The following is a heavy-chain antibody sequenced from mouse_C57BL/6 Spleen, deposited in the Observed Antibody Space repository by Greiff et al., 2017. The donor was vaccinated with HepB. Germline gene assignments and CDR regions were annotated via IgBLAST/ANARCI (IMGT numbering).Heavy chain of an antibody. CDR2: IDPEDGET. CDR1: GFNIKDYY. Sequence: EVKLQESGAELVKPGASVKLSCTASGFNIKDYYMHWVKQRTEQGLEWIGRIDPEDGETKYAPKFQGKATMTADTSSNTAYLQLSILTSEDTAVYYCARETTLVTTGFDYWGQGTTLTVSS. J-gene: IGHJ2*01. CDR3: ARETTLVTTGFDY. D-gene: IGHD2-2*01. V-gene: IGHV14-2*01.